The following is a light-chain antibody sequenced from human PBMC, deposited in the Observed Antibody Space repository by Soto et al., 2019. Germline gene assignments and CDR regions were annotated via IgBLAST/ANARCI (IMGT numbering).Light chain of an antibody. CDR2: GAS. CDR3: QQYSSSPRP. V-gene: IGKV3-20*01. Sequence: EIVLTQSPGTLSLSPGERATLSCRASQSVSSSYLAWYQQKPGQAPRLLIYGASSRATGIPDRFSGSGSGTDFTLTISRLEPEDFPVYYCQQYSSSPRPFGQGTKVEIK. J-gene: IGKJ1*01. CDR1: QSVSSSY.